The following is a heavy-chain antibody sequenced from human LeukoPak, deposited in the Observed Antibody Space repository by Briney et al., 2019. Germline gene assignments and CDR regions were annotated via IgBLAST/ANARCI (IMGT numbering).Heavy chain of an antibody. CDR3: ARAGSGSSYYYMDV. CDR1: GYSFTSYG. CDR2: ISGYNGNT. Sequence: GASVKVSCKASGYSFTSYGISWVRQAPGQGLEWMGWISGYNGNTNYAQKFQGRVTMTTDTSTSTAYMELRSLRSDDTAVYYCARAGSGSSYYYMDVWGKGTTVTVSS. J-gene: IGHJ6*03. V-gene: IGHV1-18*01. D-gene: IGHD3-10*01.